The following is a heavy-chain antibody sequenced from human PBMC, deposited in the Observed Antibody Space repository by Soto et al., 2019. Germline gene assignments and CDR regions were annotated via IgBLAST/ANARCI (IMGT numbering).Heavy chain of an antibody. CDR1: GFTFSSYA. CDR2: ISSNGGST. D-gene: IGHD2-8*01. V-gene: IGHV3-64*02. CDR3: ARGGDCTNGVCYGPGYGMDV. Sequence: EVQLVESGEGLVQPGGSLRLSCAASGFTFSSYAMHWVRQAPGKGLEYVSAISSNGGSTYYADSVKGRFTISRDNSKNTLYLQMGRLRAEEMAVYYCARGGDCTNGVCYGPGYGMDVWGQGTTVTVSS. J-gene: IGHJ6*02.